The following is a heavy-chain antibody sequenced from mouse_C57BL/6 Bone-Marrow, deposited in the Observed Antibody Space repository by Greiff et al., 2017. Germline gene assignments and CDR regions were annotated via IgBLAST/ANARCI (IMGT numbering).Heavy chain of an antibody. J-gene: IGHJ1*03. CDR3: AREYYGSRGGWYFDV. CDR1: GFTFSDYY. Sequence: EVKVVESEGGLVQPGSSMKLSCTASGFTFSDYYMAWVRQVPEKGLEWVANINYDGSSTYYLDSLKSRFIISRDNAKNILYLQMSSLKSEDTATYYCAREYYGSRGGWYFDVWGTGTTVTVSS. D-gene: IGHD1-1*01. CDR2: INYDGSST. V-gene: IGHV5-16*01.